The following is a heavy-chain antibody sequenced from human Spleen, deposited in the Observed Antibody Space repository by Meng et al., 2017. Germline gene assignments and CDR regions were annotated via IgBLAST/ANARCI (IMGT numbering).Heavy chain of an antibody. V-gene: IGHV1-2*06. CDR1: GYNFPDYY. J-gene: IGHJ4*01. Sequence: ASVTVSCKPSGYNFPDYYIHWVRRAPGQGLEWMGRIDPKTGDTHYALKFQGRVTMTGDTSISTAYMELSGLRSDDTAMYYCARDEDISAAGKLFGDYWGHGTLVTVSS. D-gene: IGHD6-13*01. CDR3: ARDEDISAAGKLFGDY. CDR2: IDPKTGDT.